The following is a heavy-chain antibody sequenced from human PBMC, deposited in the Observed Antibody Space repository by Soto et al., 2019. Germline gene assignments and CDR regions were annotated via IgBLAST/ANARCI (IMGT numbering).Heavy chain of an antibody. J-gene: IGHJ5*02. Sequence: PGGSLRPSCAASGFTFSSYAMHWVRQAPGKGLEWVAVISYDGSNKYYADSVKGRFTISRDNSKNTLYLQMNSLGAEDTAVYYCARDGADGIAVAGWFDPWGQGTLVTVSS. CDR1: GFTFSSYA. CDR2: ISYDGSNK. V-gene: IGHV3-30-3*01. CDR3: ARDGADGIAVAGWFDP. D-gene: IGHD6-19*01.